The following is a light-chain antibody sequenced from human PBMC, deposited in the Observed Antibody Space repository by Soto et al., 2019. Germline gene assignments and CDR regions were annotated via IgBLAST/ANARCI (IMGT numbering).Light chain of an antibody. V-gene: IGKV3D-20*02. CDR2: GAS. CDR3: QQRSYWPIT. J-gene: IGKJ5*01. Sequence: EIVLTHSPCTLSLSPVERATLSCRASQSVSSSYLAWYQQKPGQAPRLLIYGASNRAAGIPARFSGSGSGTDFTLTISSLEPEDFAVYYCQQRSYWPITFGQGTRLEIK. CDR1: QSVSSSY.